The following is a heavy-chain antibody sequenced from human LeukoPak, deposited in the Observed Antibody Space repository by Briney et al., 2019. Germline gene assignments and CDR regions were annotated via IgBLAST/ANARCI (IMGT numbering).Heavy chain of an antibody. V-gene: IGHV3-30*18. CDR2: ISYDGSNK. CDR1: GFTFSSYG. D-gene: IGHD5-24*01. CDR3: AKEMATITGVFDY. Sequence: GRSLRLSCAASGFTFSSYGMHWVRQAPGKGLGWVAVISYDGSNKYYADSVKGRFTISRDNSKNTLYLQMNSLRAEDTAVYYCAKEMATITGVFDYWGQGTLVTVSS. J-gene: IGHJ4*02.